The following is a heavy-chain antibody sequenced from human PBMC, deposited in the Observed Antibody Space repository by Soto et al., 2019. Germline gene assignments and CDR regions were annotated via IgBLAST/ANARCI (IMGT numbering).Heavy chain of an antibody. D-gene: IGHD2-8*01. V-gene: IGHV3-48*01. J-gene: IGHJ6*02. Sequence: GGSLRLSCAASGFTFSSYSMNWVRQAPGKGLEWVSYISSSSSTIYYADSVKGRFTISRDNAKNSLYLQMNSLRAEDTAVYYCARNSPGVYALWVDVWGQGTTVTVSS. CDR3: ARNSPGVYALWVDV. CDR2: ISSSSSTI. CDR1: GFTFSSYS.